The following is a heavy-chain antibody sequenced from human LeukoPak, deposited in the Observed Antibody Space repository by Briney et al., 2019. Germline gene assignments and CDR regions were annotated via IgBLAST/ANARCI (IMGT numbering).Heavy chain of an antibody. J-gene: IGHJ4*02. V-gene: IGHV3-23*01. CDR1: GFTFSSYA. D-gene: IGHD2-2*02. CDR2: ISGSGGST. CDR3: AKPESSHYTVGCDY. Sequence: GGSLRLSCAASGFTFSSYAMSWVRQAPGKGLEWVSAISGSGGSTYYADSVKGRFTISRDNSKNTLYLQMNSLRAEDTAVYYCAKPESSHYTVGCDYWGQGTLVTVSS.